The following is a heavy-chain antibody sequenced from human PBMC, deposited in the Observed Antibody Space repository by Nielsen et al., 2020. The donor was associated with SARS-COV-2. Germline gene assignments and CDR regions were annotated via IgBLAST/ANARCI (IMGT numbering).Heavy chain of an antibody. J-gene: IGHJ4*02. V-gene: IGHV3-7*05. CDR2: IKQDGRDK. CDR3: ARARGGYDFDY. CDR1: GFTFSSFW. D-gene: IGHD3-16*01. Sequence: GGSLRLSCAASGFTFSSFWMNWVRQAPGKGLEWVANIKQDGRDKYYVDSVKGRFTISRDNAKNSLYLEINSLRAEDTAVYYCARARGGYDFDYWGQGTLVTVSS.